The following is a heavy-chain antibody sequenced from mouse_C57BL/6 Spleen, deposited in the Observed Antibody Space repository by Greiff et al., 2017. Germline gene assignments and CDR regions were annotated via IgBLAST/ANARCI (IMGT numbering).Heavy chain of an antibody. CDR1: GFSLTSYA. D-gene: IGHD2-4*01. CDR3: AKIYYDYDVFAY. V-gene: IGHV2-9-1*01. J-gene: IGHJ3*01. Sequence: VKLVESGPGLVAPSQSLSITCTVSGFSLTSYAISWVRQPPGKGLEWLGVIWTGGGTNYNSALKSRLSISKDNSKSQVFLKMNSLQTDDTARYYCAKIYYDYDVFAYWGQGTLVTVSA. CDR2: IWTGGGT.